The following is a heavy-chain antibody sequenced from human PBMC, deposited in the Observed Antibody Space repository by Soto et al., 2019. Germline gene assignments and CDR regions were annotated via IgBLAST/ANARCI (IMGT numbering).Heavy chain of an antibody. CDR2: IIPIFGTA. J-gene: IGHJ5*02. CDR3: AASHLGFGEFINWFDP. D-gene: IGHD3-10*01. Sequence: ASVKVSCKASGGTFNSYAISWVRQAPGQGLEWMGGIIPIFGTANYAQKFQGRVTITADESTSTAYMELSSLRSEDTAVYYCAASHLGFGEFINWFDPWGQGTLVTVSS. V-gene: IGHV1-69*13. CDR1: GGTFNSYA.